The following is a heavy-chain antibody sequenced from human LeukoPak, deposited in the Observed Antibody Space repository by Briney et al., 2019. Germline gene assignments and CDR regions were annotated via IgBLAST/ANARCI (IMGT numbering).Heavy chain of an antibody. J-gene: IGHJ4*02. D-gene: IGHD6-19*01. Sequence: GASVKVSCKASGYTFTSYDINWVRQATGQGLEWMGWINPNSGGTNYAQKFQGWVTMTRDTSISTAYMELSRLRSDDTAVYYCARDRGSGWDPYFDYWGQGTLVTVSS. V-gene: IGHV1-2*04. CDR3: ARDRGSGWDPYFDY. CDR2: INPNSGGT. CDR1: GYTFTSYD.